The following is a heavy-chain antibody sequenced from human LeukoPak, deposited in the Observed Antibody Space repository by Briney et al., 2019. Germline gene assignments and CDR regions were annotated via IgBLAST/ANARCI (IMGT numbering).Heavy chain of an antibody. J-gene: IGHJ3*02. V-gene: IGHV1-69*06. CDR2: IIPIFGTA. CDR3: ASPATYGDYLDAFDI. CDR1: GGTFSSYA. Sequence: SVKVSCKASGGTFSSYAISWVRQAPGQGLEWMGGIIPIFGTANYAQKFQGRVTITADKSTSTAYMELSSLRSEDTAVYYCASPATYGDYLDAFDIWGQGTMVTVSS. D-gene: IGHD4-17*01.